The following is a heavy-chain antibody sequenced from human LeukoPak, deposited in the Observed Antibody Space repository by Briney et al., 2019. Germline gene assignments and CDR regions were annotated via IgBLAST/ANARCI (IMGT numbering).Heavy chain of an antibody. J-gene: IGHJ4*02. Sequence: GESLKISWKGSGYIFTSYWIGWVRQMPGKGLEWMGIIYPGDSDTRYSPSFQGQVTISADKSISTAYLQWSSLKDSDTAMYYCARHEYSHGLGYWGQGTLVTVSS. CDR1: GYIFTSYW. V-gene: IGHV5-51*01. CDR2: IYPGDSDT. CDR3: ARHEYSHGLGY. D-gene: IGHD5-18*01.